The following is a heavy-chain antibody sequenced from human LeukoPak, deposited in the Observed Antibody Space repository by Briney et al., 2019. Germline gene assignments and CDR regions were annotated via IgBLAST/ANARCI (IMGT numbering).Heavy chain of an antibody. V-gene: IGHV4-4*07. CDR2: IYTSGST. Sequence: PSETLSLTCAVYGGSFSGYYWSWIRQPAGKGLEWIGRIYTSGSTNYNPSLKSRVTMSVDTSKNQFSLKLSSVTAADTAVYYCARDGDYVLYYYYYMDVWGKGTTVTVSS. J-gene: IGHJ6*03. D-gene: IGHD4-17*01. CDR1: GGSFSGYY. CDR3: ARDGDYVLYYYYYMDV.